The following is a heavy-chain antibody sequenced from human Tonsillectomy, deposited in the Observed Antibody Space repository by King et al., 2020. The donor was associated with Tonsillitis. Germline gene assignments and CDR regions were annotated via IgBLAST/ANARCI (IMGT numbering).Heavy chain of an antibody. CDR2: INSDGSST. CDR1: GFTFSSYW. CDR3: VGNYLDYYYGMDV. J-gene: IGHJ6*02. D-gene: IGHD3-22*01. V-gene: IGHV3-74*02. Sequence: VQLVGSGGGLVQPGGSLRLSCAASGFTFSSYWMHWVRQAPGKGLVWVSRINSDGSSTGYADSVKGRFTISRDNAKNTLYLQMNSLRAEDTAVYYCVGNYLDYYYGMDVWGQGTTVTVSS.